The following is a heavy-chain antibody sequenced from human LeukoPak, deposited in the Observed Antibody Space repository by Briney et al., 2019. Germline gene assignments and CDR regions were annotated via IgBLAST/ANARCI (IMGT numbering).Heavy chain of an antibody. CDR3: ARGLVHDTSGYYSDY. V-gene: IGHV3-11*06. Sequence: GGSLRLSCAASGFTFSDYYMSWVRQAPGKGLEWVSAINKGGTYIKYADSVKGRFTVSRDNAKNTLYLQMDSLRAEDSAVYYCARGLVHDTSGYYSDYWGQGILVTVSS. J-gene: IGHJ4*02. CDR1: GFTFSDYY. CDR2: INKGGTYI. D-gene: IGHD3-22*01.